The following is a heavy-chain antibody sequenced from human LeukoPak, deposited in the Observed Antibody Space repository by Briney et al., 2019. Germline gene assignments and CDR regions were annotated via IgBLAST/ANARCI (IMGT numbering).Heavy chain of an antibody. CDR2: ISGSGGST. D-gene: IGHD1-26*01. CDR3: AKGVGATELGFDY. CDR1: GFTFSSYA. J-gene: IGHJ4*02. Sequence: GGFLRLSCAASGFTFSSYAMSWVRQAPGKGLEWVSAISGSGGSTYYADSVKGRFTISRDNSKNTLYLQMNSLRAEDTAVYYCAKGVGATELGFDYWGQGTLVTVSS. V-gene: IGHV3-23*01.